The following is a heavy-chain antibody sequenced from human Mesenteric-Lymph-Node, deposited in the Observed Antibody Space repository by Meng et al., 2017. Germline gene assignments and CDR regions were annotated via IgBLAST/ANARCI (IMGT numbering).Heavy chain of an antibody. J-gene: IGHJ4*02. D-gene: IGHD2-15*01. V-gene: IGHV4-34*01. Sequence: GSLRLSCAVYGGPFSAYYWSWIRQPPGKGLEWLGEINHSGTTKYNTSLKSRVTISVDTSKNQFSLKVTSVTAADTAVYYCALLVVVEAATLDDYWGQGTLVTVSS. CDR3: ALLVVVEAATLDDY. CDR1: GGPFSAYY. CDR2: INHSGTT.